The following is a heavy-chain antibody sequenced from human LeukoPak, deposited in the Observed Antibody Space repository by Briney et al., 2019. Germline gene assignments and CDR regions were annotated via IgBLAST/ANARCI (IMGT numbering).Heavy chain of an antibody. V-gene: IGHV3-49*05. CDR2: IRSKAYGETA. D-gene: IGHD1-1*01. CDR1: GFTFGDYA. J-gene: IGHJ4*02. CDR3: TRDRGAYNLYDY. Sequence: NPGRSLRLSCTASGFTFGDYAMSRIRQAPGKGLEWVGFIRSKAYGETADYAASVKGRFTISRDDSKAIAYLQMNSLKTEDTAVYHCTRDRGAYNLYDYWGQGTLVTVSS.